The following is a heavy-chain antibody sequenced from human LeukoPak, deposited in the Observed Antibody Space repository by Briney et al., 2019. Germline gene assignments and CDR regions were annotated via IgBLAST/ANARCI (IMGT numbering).Heavy chain of an antibody. CDR3: ARHPEWEREAGST. CDR1: GGSISSHY. CDR2: ISYSGST. Sequence: PSETLSLTCTVSGGSISSHYWSWTRQPPGKGLEWIGYISYSGSTKYNPSLKSRVTISVDTSKNQFSLRLSSVTAADTARYYCARHPEWEREAGSTWGQGTLVTVSS. D-gene: IGHD3-10*01. V-gene: IGHV4-59*08. J-gene: IGHJ5*02.